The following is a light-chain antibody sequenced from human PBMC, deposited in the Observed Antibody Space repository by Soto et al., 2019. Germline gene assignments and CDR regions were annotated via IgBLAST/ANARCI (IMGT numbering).Light chain of an antibody. J-gene: IGKJ1*01. V-gene: IGKV1-5*01. CDR2: DAS. Sequence: GDRVTITCRASQSISSWLAWYQQKPGKAPKLLIYDASSLESGVPSRFSGSGSGTEFTLTISSLQPDDFATYHCQQYNSYPWTFGQGTKVDIK. CDR1: QSISSW. CDR3: QQYNSYPWT.